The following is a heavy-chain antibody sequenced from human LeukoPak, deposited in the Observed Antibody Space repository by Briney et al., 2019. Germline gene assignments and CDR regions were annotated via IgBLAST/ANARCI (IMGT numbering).Heavy chain of an antibody. J-gene: IGHJ4*02. D-gene: IGHD3-3*01. V-gene: IGHV4-38-2*01. CDR2: IYHSGST. Sequence: PSETLSLTCAVSGYSISSGYYWGWIRQPPGKGLEWIGSIYHSGSTYYNPSLKSRVTISVGTSKNQLSLKLSSVTAADTAVYYCALWSGYYTNDYWGQGTLVTVSS. CDR1: GYSISSGYY. CDR3: ALWSGYYTNDY.